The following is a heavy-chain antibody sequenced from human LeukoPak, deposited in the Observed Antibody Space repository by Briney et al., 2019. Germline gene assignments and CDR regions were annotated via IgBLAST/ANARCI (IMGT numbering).Heavy chain of an antibody. V-gene: IGHV1-3*01. Sequence: GASVKVSCKASGYTFTSYGISWVRQAPGQGLEWMGWINAGNGNTKYSQKFQGRVTITRDTSASTAYMELSSLRSEDTAVYYCARDRSAAAVWYFDYWGQGTLVTVSS. D-gene: IGHD6-13*01. CDR2: INAGNGNT. CDR1: GYTFTSYG. J-gene: IGHJ4*02. CDR3: ARDRSAAAVWYFDY.